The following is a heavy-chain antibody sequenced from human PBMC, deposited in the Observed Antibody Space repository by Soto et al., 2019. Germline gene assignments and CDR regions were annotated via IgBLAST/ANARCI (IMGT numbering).Heavy chain of an antibody. J-gene: IGHJ4*02. V-gene: IGHV1-46*04. CDR1: GYTFSNYY. CDR2: IDPGRDTT. D-gene: IGHD1-26*01. Sequence: QVQLVQSGPEVKKPGASVKVSCEASGYTFSNYYIHWIRQAPGQGLEWMGIIDPGRDTTTYAQKLQGRVTMTRDTSTSTVYMELSSLTSEDTAVYYLARAGDNSGYYDYWGRGTLVTVSS. CDR3: ARAGDNSGYYDY.